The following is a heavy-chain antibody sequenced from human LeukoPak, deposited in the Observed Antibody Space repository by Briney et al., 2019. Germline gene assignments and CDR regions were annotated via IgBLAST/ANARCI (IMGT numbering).Heavy chain of an antibody. CDR2: TSGPGGSR. V-gene: IGHV3-23*01. D-gene: IGHD6-6*01. Sequence: GGSLRLSCAASGFTFSSYAMSWVRQAPGKGLKWVSATSGPGGSRDYADSVKGRFTISRDNSKNTLYLQMNSLRAEDTAIYYCAKKVGLVSAPLYYFDLWGQGTLVTVSS. CDR1: GFTFSSYA. CDR3: AKKVGLVSAPLYYFDL. J-gene: IGHJ4*02.